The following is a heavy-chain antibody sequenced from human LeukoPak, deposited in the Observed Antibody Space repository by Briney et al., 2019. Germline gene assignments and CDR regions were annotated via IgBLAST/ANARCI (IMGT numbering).Heavy chain of an antibody. V-gene: IGHV4-39*01. Sequence: SSETLSLTRTVSGGSISSSSYYWGWIRQPPGKGLEWIGSIYYSGSTYYNPSLKSRVTISVDTSKNQFSLKLSSVTAADTAVYYCARRATVTTSWFDPWGQGTLVTVSS. J-gene: IGHJ5*02. CDR3: ARRATVTTSWFDP. D-gene: IGHD4-17*01. CDR2: IYYSGST. CDR1: GGSISSSSYY.